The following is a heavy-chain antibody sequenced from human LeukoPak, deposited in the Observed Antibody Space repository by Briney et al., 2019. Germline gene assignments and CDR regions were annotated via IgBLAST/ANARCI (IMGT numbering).Heavy chain of an antibody. J-gene: IGHJ5*02. D-gene: IGHD1-26*01. CDR1: GFTVSSHY. CDR3: ARLNWDDGEVSGFDQ. Sequence: GGSLRLSCAASGFTVSSHYMTWARQAPGKGLEWVANIKQDATEIYYADSVKGRLTISRDNARRSLFLQMNILRVEDTALYYCARLNWDDGEVSGFDQWGQGLLVTVSS. CDR2: IKQDATEI. V-gene: IGHV3-7*01.